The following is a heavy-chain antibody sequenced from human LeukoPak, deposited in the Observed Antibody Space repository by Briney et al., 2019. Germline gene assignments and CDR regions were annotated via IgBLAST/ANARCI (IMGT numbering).Heavy chain of an antibody. CDR2: ISSSSSTI. V-gene: IGHV3-48*04. CDR1: GFTFSSYS. Sequence: GGSLRLSCAASGFTFSSYSMNWVRQAPGKGLEWVSYISSSSSTIYYADSVKGRFTISRDNAKNSLYLQMNSLRAEDTAVYYCARDRDYYDPRSYYYYYMDVWGKGTTVTVSS. J-gene: IGHJ6*03. CDR3: ARDRDYYDPRSYYYYYMDV. D-gene: IGHD3-22*01.